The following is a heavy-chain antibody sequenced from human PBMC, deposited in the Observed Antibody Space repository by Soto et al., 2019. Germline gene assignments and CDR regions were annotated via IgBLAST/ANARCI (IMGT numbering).Heavy chain of an antibody. D-gene: IGHD2-21*01. J-gene: IGHJ6*03. CDR3: AKDPHPYPIINYVDV. CDR1: GFTFSSYA. V-gene: IGHV3-23*01. CDR2: ISGSGGST. Sequence: PGGSLRLSWAASGFTFSSYAMSGGRQPPGKGLECVSAISGSGGSTYYADSVKGRFTISRANSKNTLYLQMKSLRAEATAVYYCAKDPHPYPIINYVDVWGKGTTVTVSS.